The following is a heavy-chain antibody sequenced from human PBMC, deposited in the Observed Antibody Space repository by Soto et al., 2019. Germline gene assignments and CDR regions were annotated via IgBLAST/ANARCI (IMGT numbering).Heavy chain of an antibody. J-gene: IGHJ4*02. V-gene: IGHV1-46*01. CDR1: GYIFTNHY. Sequence: QVQLVQSGAEVKKPGASVKVSCKASGYIFTNHYIHWVRQAPGQGLEWMGIINPSGGSTNYLQKFQGRSTMTRDTSTSTVYMELRSLRSEDTAVYFCARADYYDSSGFYYDCWGQGSLVTVSS. D-gene: IGHD3-22*01. CDR3: ARADYYDSSGFYYDC. CDR2: INPSGGST.